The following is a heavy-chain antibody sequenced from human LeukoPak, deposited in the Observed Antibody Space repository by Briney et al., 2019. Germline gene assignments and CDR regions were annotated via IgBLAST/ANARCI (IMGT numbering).Heavy chain of an antibody. D-gene: IGHD2-2*01. J-gene: IGHJ5*02. Sequence: GASVKVSCKASGYTFTSYDINWVRQATGQGLEWMGWMNPNSGNTGYAQKFQGRVTITRNTSISTAYMELSSLRSEDTAVYYCARGDQYCSSTSCYLIHWFDPWGQGTLVTVSS. CDR1: GYTFTSYD. CDR3: ARGDQYCSSTSCYLIHWFDP. V-gene: IGHV1-8*03. CDR2: MNPNSGNT.